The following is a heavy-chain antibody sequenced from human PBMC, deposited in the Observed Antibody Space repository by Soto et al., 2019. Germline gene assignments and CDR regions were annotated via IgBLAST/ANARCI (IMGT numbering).Heavy chain of an antibody. J-gene: IGHJ4*02. CDR3: TRLIGPGYNWNDDYFDY. V-gene: IGHV3-73*01. CDR2: IRSKANSYAT. Sequence: HPGGSLRLSCAASGFTFSGSAMHWVRQASGKGLEWVGRIRSKANSYATAYAASVKGRFTISRDDSKNTAYLQMNSLKTEDTAVYYCTRLIGPGYNWNDDYFDYWGQGTLVTVSS. D-gene: IGHD1-1*01. CDR1: GFTFSGSA.